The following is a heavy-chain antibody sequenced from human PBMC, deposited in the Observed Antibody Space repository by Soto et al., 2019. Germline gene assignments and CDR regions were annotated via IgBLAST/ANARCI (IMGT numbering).Heavy chain of an antibody. D-gene: IGHD2-15*01. CDR1: GFTFDDYA. J-gene: IGHJ3*02. Sequence: GGSLRLSCAASGFTFDDYAMHWVRQAPGKGLEWVSGISWNSGSIGYADSVKGRFTISRDNAKNSLYLQMNSLRAEDTALYYCAKDIYCSGGSCYPIWGQETIVTVSS. CDR3: AKDIYCSGGSCYPI. V-gene: IGHV3-9*01. CDR2: ISWNSGSI.